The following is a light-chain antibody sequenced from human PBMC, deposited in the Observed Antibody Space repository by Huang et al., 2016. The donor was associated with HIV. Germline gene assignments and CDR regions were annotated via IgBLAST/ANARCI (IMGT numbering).Light chain of an antibody. V-gene: IGKV1-9*01. CDR2: PSS. CDR1: QAIGTY. Sequence: IQLTQSPSSLSASVGDRVTITCRANQAIGTYLAWYQQKPGKAPELLLNPSSTLRSGVPSRFSGGGSGTDFTLTITSLQPEDFVSYSCQHLYTFGGGTKVEIK. J-gene: IGKJ4*01. CDR3: QHLYT.